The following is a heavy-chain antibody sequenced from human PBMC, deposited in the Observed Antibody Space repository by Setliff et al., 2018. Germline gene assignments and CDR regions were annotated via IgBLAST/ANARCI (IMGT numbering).Heavy chain of an antibody. CDR2: ISTHNGNV. V-gene: IGHV1-18*01. CDR3: GVGTTPFHGFDF. J-gene: IGHJ3*01. D-gene: IGHD1-26*01. Sequence: GASVKVSCKASGYTFTSYGFSWVRQAPGQGLEWMGWISTHNGNVNYAQKFQGRVTMTTDTSTTIAYMELSSLRSDDTAVYYCGVGTTPFHGFDFWGQGTMVTVSS. CDR1: GYTFTSYG.